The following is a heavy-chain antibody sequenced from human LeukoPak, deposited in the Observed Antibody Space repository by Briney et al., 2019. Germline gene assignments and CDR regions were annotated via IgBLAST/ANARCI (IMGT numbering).Heavy chain of an antibody. CDR3: AKDRVSSSIAPRFDP. J-gene: IGHJ5*02. Sequence: GGALRHSCVASGYSFCGYAMSSVRETPRGGLWWVSTMGGSGSSKYFADSVRGRFTVSRDNSNNTLYLQMNSLRAEDTAIYYCAKDRVSSSIAPRFDPWGQGPLVTVSS. CDR1: GYSFCGYA. CDR2: MGGSGSSK. D-gene: IGHD2/OR15-2a*01. V-gene: IGHV3-23*01.